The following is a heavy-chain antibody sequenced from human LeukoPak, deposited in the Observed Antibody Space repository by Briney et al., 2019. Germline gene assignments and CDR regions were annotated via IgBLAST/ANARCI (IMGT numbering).Heavy chain of an antibody. J-gene: IGHJ4*02. Sequence: ASVKVSCKASGYTFTTCAMNWVRQAPGQGLEWMGWINTNTGNPTYAQGFTGRFVFSLDTSVSTTYLQISTLKAEDTAVYYCARDLDIWGTYRSHFDCWGQGTLVTVSS. CDR1: GYTFTTCA. CDR3: ARDLDIWGTYRSHFDC. V-gene: IGHV7-4-1*02. CDR2: INTNTGNP. D-gene: IGHD3-16*02.